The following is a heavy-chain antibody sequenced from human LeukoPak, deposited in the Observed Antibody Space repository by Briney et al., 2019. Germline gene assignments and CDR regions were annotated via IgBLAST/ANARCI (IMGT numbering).Heavy chain of an antibody. D-gene: IGHD7-27*01. CDR3: ARGFHWGGNYFDY. CDR1: GGSISSYY. Sequence: PSETLSLTCTVSGGSISSYYWSWIRQPPGKGLEWIGEVSHSGVTTYNPSLKSRVTISIDTSKNQFSLKLNSVTAADTALYFCARGFHWGGNYFDYWGQGTLVTLSS. J-gene: IGHJ4*02. CDR2: VSHSGVT. V-gene: IGHV4-34*01.